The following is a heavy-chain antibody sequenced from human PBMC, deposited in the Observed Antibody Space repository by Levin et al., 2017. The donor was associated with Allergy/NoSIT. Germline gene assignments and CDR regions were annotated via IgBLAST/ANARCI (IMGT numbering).Heavy chain of an antibody. V-gene: IGHV4-59*01. CDR2: IYYSGST. CDR3: ARDPRGYSYGFTSYNWFDP. D-gene: IGHD5-18*01. CDR1: GGSISSYY. Sequence: SQTLSLTCTVSGGSISSYYWSWIRQPPGKGLEWIGYIYYSGSTNYNPSLKSRVTISVDSSKNQFSLKLSSVTAADTAVYYCARDPRGYSYGFTSYNWFDPWGQGTLVTVSS. J-gene: IGHJ5*02.